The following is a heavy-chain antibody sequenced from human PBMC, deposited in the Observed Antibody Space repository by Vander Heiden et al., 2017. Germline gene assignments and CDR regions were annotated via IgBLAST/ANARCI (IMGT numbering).Heavy chain of an antibody. CDR2: VYYSGST. J-gene: IGHJ5*02. Sequence: QVQLQESGPGLVKPSETLSLTCTVSGGSITNYSWSWIRQPPGKGLEWIGFVYYSGSTNYNPSLKSGVTISADTSKNQFSLKVNSVGAADTAVYYSVRTNIVGGNAGWFDPWGQGTLVTVSS. CDR3: VRTNIVGGNAGWFDP. V-gene: IGHV4-59*01. CDR1: GGSITNYS. D-gene: IGHD2-15*01.